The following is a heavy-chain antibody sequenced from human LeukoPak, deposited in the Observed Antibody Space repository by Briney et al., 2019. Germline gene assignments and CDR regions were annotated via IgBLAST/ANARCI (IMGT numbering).Heavy chain of an antibody. Sequence: GGPLTLPCAASRYPYSRYSMRGVRRATGKGLEGVSAISGSGGSTYYADSVKGRFTISRDNSKNTLYLQMNSLRAEDTAVYYCAKYRIAARDWFDSWGQGTLVTVSS. CDR1: RYPYSRYS. CDR2: ISGSGGST. V-gene: IGHV3-23*01. CDR3: AKYRIAARDWFDS. D-gene: IGHD6-6*01. J-gene: IGHJ5*01.